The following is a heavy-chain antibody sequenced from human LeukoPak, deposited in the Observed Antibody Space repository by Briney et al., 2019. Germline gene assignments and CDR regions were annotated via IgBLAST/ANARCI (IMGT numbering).Heavy chain of an antibody. CDR2: IIPIFGTA. J-gene: IGHJ4*02. V-gene: IGHV1-69*05. D-gene: IGHD6-19*01. Sequence: GASVKVSCKASGGTFSSYAISWVRQAPGQGLEWMGRIIPIFGTANYAQKFRGRVTITTDESTSTAYMELSSLRSEDTAVYYCARDGSSGWNSIDYWGQGTLVTVSS. CDR3: ARDGSSGWNSIDY. CDR1: GGTFSSYA.